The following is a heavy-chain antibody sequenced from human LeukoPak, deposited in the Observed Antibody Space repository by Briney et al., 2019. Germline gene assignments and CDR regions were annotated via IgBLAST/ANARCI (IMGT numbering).Heavy chain of an antibody. D-gene: IGHD1-26*01. CDR2: ISGSGGST. Sequence: GGSLRLSCAASGFTFSSYAMSWVRQAPGKGLEWVSAISGSGGSTYYADSVKGRFTISRDNSKNTLYLQMNSLRAEDTAVYYCAKETSGSYYEPFAFDIWGQGTMVTVSS. J-gene: IGHJ3*02. V-gene: IGHV3-23*01. CDR1: GFTFSSYA. CDR3: AKETSGSYYEPFAFDI.